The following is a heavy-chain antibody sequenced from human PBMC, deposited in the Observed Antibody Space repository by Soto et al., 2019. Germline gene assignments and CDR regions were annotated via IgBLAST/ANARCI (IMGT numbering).Heavy chain of an antibody. D-gene: IGHD6-6*01. J-gene: IGHJ4*02. V-gene: IGHV3-21*01. CDR1: GFTFSSYS. CDR2: ISSSSSYI. Sequence: EVQLVESGGGLVKPGGSLSLSCAASGFTFSSYSMNWVRQAPGKGLEWVSSISSSSSYIYYADSVKGRFTISRDNAKNSLCLQMNSLRAEDTAVYYCARVGGQLVPGFDYWGQGTRVTVSS. CDR3: ARVGGQLVPGFDY.